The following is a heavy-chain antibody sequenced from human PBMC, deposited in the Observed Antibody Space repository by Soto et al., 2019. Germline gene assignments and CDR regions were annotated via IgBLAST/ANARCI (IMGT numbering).Heavy chain of an antibody. Sequence: GGSLRLSCAASGVTFSSYAMHWVRQAPGKGLEWVAVIWYDGSNKYYADSVKGRFTISRDNSKNTLYLQMNSLRAEDTAVYYCARERGYSGYDSGWFDPWGQGTLVTVSS. D-gene: IGHD5-12*01. CDR2: IWYDGSNK. CDR1: GVTFSSYA. J-gene: IGHJ5*02. CDR3: ARERGYSGYDSGWFDP. V-gene: IGHV3-33*08.